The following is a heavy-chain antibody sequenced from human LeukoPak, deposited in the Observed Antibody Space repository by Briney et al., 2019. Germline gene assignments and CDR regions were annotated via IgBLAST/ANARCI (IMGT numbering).Heavy chain of an antibody. Sequence: GGSLRLSCAASGFTFSSYWMSWVRQAPGKGLEWVANIKQDGSEKYYVDSVKGRFTISRDNAKNSLYLQMNSLRAEDTAVYYCVRDRYSSSWYYFDYWGQGTLVTVSS. D-gene: IGHD6-13*01. CDR1: GFTFSSYW. CDR2: IKQDGSEK. CDR3: VRDRYSSSWYYFDY. J-gene: IGHJ4*02. V-gene: IGHV3-7*01.